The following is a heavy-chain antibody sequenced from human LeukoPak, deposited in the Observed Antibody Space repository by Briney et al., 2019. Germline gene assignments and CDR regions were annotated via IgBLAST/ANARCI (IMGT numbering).Heavy chain of an antibody. J-gene: IGHJ3*01. Sequence: GGSLRLSCSASGFNFRNYAMHWVRQAPGKGLEYVSAMSVVTDRTFYADSVMGRFTISRDNSANTLYLQMSSLRPEDTAVYYCARDIDTGYVGDAFDVWGQGTMVTVSS. D-gene: IGHD5-12*01. CDR3: ARDIDTGYVGDAFDV. V-gene: IGHV3-64D*06. CDR1: GFNFRNYA. CDR2: MSVVTDRT.